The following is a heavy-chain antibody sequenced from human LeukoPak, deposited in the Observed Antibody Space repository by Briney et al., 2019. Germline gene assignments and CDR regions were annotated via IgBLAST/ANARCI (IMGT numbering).Heavy chain of an antibody. V-gene: IGHV4-59*01. CDR2: IYYSGST. Sequence: TSETLSLTCTVSGGSISSYYWSWIRQPPGKGREWIGYIYYSGSTNYNPSLKSRVTISVDTSKNQFSPKLSSVTAADMAVYYCARGYCSGGTCAPEGNWFDPWGQGTLVTVSS. D-gene: IGHD2-15*01. CDR3: ARGYCSGGTCAPEGNWFDP. J-gene: IGHJ5*02. CDR1: GGSISSYY.